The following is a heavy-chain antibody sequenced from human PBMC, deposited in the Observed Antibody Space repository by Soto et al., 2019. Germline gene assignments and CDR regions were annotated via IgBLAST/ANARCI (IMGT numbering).Heavy chain of an antibody. J-gene: IGHJ6*02. Sequence: LRLSCAASGFTFSSYWMSWVRQAPGKGLEWVANIKQDGSEKYYVDSVKGRFTISRDNAKNSLYLQMNSLRAEDTAVYYCARETITMVRGVIIRYGMDVWGQGTTVTVSS. D-gene: IGHD3-10*01. V-gene: IGHV3-7*03. CDR2: IKQDGSEK. CDR3: ARETITMVRGVIIRYGMDV. CDR1: GFTFSSYW.